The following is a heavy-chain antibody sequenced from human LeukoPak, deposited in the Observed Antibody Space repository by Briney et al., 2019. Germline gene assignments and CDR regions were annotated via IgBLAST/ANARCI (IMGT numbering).Heavy chain of an antibody. D-gene: IGHD5-18*01. V-gene: IGHV3-23*01. CDR3: AKNEETGIQLWLLGYFDY. CDR2: ISGSGGST. CDR1: GFTFSSNG. Sequence: GGSLRLSCAASGFTFSSNGMSWVRQAPGKGLEWVSGISGSGGSTYYADSVKGRFTISRDNSKNTLYLQMNSLRAEDTAVYYCAKNEETGIQLWLLGYFDYWGQGTLVTVSS. J-gene: IGHJ4*02.